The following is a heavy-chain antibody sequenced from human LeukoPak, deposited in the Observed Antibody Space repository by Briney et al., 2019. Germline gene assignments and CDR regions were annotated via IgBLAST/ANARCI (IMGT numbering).Heavy chain of an antibody. CDR2: INPSGGST. D-gene: IGHD6-19*01. V-gene: IGHV1-46*01. J-gene: IGHJ4*02. Sequence: ASVKVSCKASGYTFTSYYMHWVRQAPGQGLEWMGIINPSGGSTGYAQKFQGRVTMTRDTSTSTVYMELSSLRSEDTAVYYCARDRSQYYFDYWGQGTLVTVSS. CDR3: ARDRSQYYFDY. CDR1: GYTFTSYY.